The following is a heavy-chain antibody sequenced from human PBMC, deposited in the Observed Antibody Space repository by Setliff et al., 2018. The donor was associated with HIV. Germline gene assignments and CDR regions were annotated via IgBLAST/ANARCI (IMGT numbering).Heavy chain of an antibody. V-gene: IGHV3-48*04. Sequence: PGGSLRLSCAASGFTFSTHWMNWVRQAPGKGLEWVSYMTASGSTIYYADSVKGRFTVSRDNAKNSLYLQMSSLRVEDTAVYYCARSVPDSAYRPTDYWGQGTQVTVSS. CDR2: MTASGSTI. CDR3: ARSVPDSAYRPTDY. D-gene: IGHD3-22*01. J-gene: IGHJ4*02. CDR1: GFTFSTHW.